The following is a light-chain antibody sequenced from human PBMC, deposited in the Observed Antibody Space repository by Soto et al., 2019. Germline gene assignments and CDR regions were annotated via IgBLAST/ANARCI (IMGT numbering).Light chain of an antibody. V-gene: IGKV3-11*01. Sequence: EIVMTQSPATLSVSPGERATLSCRASQSVSSHLAWYQQRPGQAPRLLIYDASNRATGIPARFSGSGSGTDFTLTISSLEPEDFAVYYCQHRRNWPLTFGPGTKVDIK. CDR1: QSVSSH. J-gene: IGKJ3*01. CDR3: QHRRNWPLT. CDR2: DAS.